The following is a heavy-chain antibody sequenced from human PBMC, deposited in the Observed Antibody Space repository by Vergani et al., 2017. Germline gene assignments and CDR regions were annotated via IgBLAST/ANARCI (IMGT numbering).Heavy chain of an antibody. V-gene: IGHV3-30*03. CDR1: GFTPSYYG. J-gene: IGHJ1*01. CDR3: ATKSCGTPGCQIGDFRE. Sequence: QVHLVESGGGVVQPGKSPRLSCVVSGFTPSYYGMHWVRQAPGKGLEWVAVLSYDGTHKNYADSVKGRFTSSRDNSKSTLYLQMNSLRTEDTAVYYCATKSCGTPGCQIGDFREWGQGTLVTVSS. D-gene: IGHD1-1*01. CDR2: LSYDGTHK.